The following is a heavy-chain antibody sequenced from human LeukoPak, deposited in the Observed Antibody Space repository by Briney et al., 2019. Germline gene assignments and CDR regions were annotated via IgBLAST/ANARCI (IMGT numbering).Heavy chain of an antibody. CDR3: ARERATSTSTWSFDY. CDR2: ISYDGNKE. J-gene: IGHJ4*02. Sequence: GRSLRLSCAASGFSFSSYGMHWVRQAPGKGLEWVAVISYDGNKEYYVDSVKGRFTISRDNSKNMLYLQMDSLRAEDTAVYHCARERATSTSTWSFDYWGQGTLVTVSS. CDR1: GFSFSSYG. V-gene: IGHV3-30*03. D-gene: IGHD2-2*01.